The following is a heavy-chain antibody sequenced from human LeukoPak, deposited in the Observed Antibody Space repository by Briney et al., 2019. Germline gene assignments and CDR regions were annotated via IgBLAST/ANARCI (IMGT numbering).Heavy chain of an antibody. CDR1: GYTFTSYD. CDR2: MNPNSGNT. Sequence: GASVKVSCKTSGYTFTSYDINWVRQATGQGLEWMGWMNPNSGNTGYAQKFQGRVTMTRNTSISTAYMELSSLRSEDTAVYYCARRPLRYLDWLSPVYYFDYWGQGTLVTVSS. D-gene: IGHD3-9*01. CDR3: ARRPLRYLDWLSPVYYFDY. J-gene: IGHJ4*02. V-gene: IGHV1-8*01.